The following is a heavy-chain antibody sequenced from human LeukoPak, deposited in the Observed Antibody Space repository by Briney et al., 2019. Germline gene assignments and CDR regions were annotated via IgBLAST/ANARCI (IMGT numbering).Heavy chain of an antibody. CDR3: AKDGLGYYYGSGSFYNN. Sequence: GGSLRLSCAASGLTFSTYGMHWVRQAPGKGLEWVAFIRYDGSNKYYADSVKGRFTISRDNSKNTLYLQMNSLRAEDTAVYYCAKDGLGYYYGSGSFYNNWGQGTLVTVSS. D-gene: IGHD3-10*01. V-gene: IGHV3-30*02. J-gene: IGHJ4*02. CDR2: IRYDGSNK. CDR1: GLTFSTYG.